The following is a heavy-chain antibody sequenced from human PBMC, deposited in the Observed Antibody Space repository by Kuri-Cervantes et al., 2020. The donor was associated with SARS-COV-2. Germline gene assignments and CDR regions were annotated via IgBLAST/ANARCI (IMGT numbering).Heavy chain of an antibody. CDR3: ARGGRYGDYQTFDY. V-gene: IGHV3-48*03. D-gene: IGHD4-17*01. CDR1: VFTFHTYE. J-gene: IGHJ4*02. CDR2: ISVTASTI. Sequence: GGSLRLSCEGSVFTFHTYEMNWVRQAPGKGLEWISYISVTASTIYYADSVKGRFTISRDNAKNSLYLQMNSLRAEDTALYYCARGGRYGDYQTFDYWGQGTLVTVSS.